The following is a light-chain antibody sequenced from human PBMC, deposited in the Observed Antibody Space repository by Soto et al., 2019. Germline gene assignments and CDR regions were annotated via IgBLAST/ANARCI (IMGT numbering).Light chain of an antibody. V-gene: IGKV1-5*01. CDR3: QQYNSYLYT. J-gene: IGKJ2*01. CDR1: QSIISC. CDR2: DAS. Sequence: DIQMTQSPSTLSASVGDRVTITCRASQSIISCLAWYQKKPGKAPKLLIYDASSLESGVPSRFSGSGSGTEFTLTISSLQPDDFATYYCQQYNSYLYTFGQGTKLEIK.